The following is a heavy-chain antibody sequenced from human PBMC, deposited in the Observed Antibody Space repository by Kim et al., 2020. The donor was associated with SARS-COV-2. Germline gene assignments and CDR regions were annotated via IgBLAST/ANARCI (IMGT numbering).Heavy chain of an antibody. Sequence: GGSLRLSCAASGFTFNNYWMSWVRQAPGEGLECVANINQDGSAKYYVGSVKGRFTVSRDNAENSLYLQMSGLRAEDTAMYYCARDLSGSKDAFDIWGQGTMVTVSS. J-gene: IGHJ3*02. D-gene: IGHD1-26*01. CDR1: GFTFNNYW. V-gene: IGHV3-7*03. CDR2: INQDGSAK. CDR3: ARDLSGSKDAFDI.